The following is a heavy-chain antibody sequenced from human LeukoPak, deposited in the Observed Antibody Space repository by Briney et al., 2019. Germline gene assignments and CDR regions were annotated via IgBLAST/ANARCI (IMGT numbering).Heavy chain of an antibody. CDR3: ARDFAAAGTAADY. V-gene: IGHV3-11*01. CDR2: ISSSGSTI. CDR1: GFTFSDYY. Sequence: VGSLRLSCAASGFTFSDYYMSWIRQAPGKGLEWVSYISSSGSTIYYADSVKGRFTISRDNAKNSLYLQMNSLRAEDTAVYYCARDFAAAGTAADYWGQGTLVTVSS. D-gene: IGHD6-13*01. J-gene: IGHJ4*02.